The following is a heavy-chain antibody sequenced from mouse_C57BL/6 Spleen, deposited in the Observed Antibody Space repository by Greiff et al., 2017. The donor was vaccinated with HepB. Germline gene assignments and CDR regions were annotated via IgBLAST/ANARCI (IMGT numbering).Heavy chain of an antibody. Sequence: VQLVESGAELVRPGTSVKVSCKASGYAFTNYLIEWGKQRPGQGLEWIGVINPGSGGTNYNEKFKGKATLTADKSSSTAYMQLSSLTSEDSAVYFCARAELVPFAYWGQGTLVTVSA. CDR2: INPGSGGT. CDR1: GYAFTNYL. D-gene: IGHD4-1*01. CDR3: ARAELVPFAY. V-gene: IGHV1-54*01. J-gene: IGHJ3*01.